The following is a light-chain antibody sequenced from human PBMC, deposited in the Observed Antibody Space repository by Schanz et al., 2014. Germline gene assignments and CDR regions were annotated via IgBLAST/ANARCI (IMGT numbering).Light chain of an antibody. CDR3: QQRSKWPLS. CDR1: QSVRSSY. CDR2: GAS. J-gene: IGKJ4*01. Sequence: EIVLTQSPGTLSLSPGERATLSCRASQSVRSSYLAWYQQKPGQAPRLLIYGASSRATGIPDRFSGSGSGTDFTLTISRLEPEDFAVYYCQQRSKWPLSFGGGTKVEIK. V-gene: IGKV3D-20*02.